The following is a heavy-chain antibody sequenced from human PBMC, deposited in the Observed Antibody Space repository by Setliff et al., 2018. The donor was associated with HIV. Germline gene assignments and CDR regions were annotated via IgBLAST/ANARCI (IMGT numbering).Heavy chain of an antibody. CDR1: GFTFSSYG. CDR3: ARGHYGA. CDR2: IYDDGST. Sequence: GSLRLSCAASGFTFSSYGMHWVRQAPGKGLEWVAVIYDDGSTYYADSVKGRFTVSRDESKNTLLLQMDSLRVEDTAVYYCARGHYGAWGQGTLVTVSS. V-gene: IGHV3-NL1*01. D-gene: IGHD4-17*01. J-gene: IGHJ4*02.